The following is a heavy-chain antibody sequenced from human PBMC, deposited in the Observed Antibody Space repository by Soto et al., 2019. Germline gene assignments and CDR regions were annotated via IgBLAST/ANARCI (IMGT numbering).Heavy chain of an antibody. Sequence: PSETLSLTCTVSGGSISSGGYYWSWIRQHPGKGLEWIGYIYYSGSTYYNPSLKSRVTISVDTSKNQFSLKLSSVTAADTAVYYCARGYSGSYRRPIDYWGQGTLVTVSS. CDR3: ARGYSGSYRRPIDY. CDR1: GGSISSGGYY. V-gene: IGHV4-31*03. J-gene: IGHJ4*02. CDR2: IYYSGST. D-gene: IGHD1-26*01.